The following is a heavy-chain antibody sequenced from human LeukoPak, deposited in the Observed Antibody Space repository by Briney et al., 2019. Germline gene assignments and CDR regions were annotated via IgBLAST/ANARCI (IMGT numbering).Heavy chain of an antibody. CDR3: TTDGDIVVVVAAAYYYYGMDV. D-gene: IGHD2-15*01. Sequence: PGGSLRLSCAASGFTFSNAWMSWVRQAPGKGLEWVGRIKSKTDGGTTDYAAPVKGRFTISRDDSKNTLYLQMNSLKTEDTAVYYCTTDGDIVVVVAAAYYYYGMDVWSQGTTVTVSS. J-gene: IGHJ6*02. CDR1: GFTFSNAW. V-gene: IGHV3-15*01. CDR2: IKSKTDGGTT.